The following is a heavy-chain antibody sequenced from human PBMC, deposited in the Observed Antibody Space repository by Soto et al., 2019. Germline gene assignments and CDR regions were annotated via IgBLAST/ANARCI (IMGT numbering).Heavy chain of an antibody. Sequence: EVQLLESGGGLVQPGGSLRLSCAASGFTFNNYAMSWLRQAPGKGLEWVSTITGGGAGTYYADSVKGRFTISRDNSNNMLYLQMYSLRVEDTALYYCAKCFRNYAADNFDNWGQGTLVTVSS. V-gene: IGHV3-23*01. J-gene: IGHJ4*02. CDR1: GFTFNNYA. D-gene: IGHD4-4*01. CDR3: AKCFRNYAADNFDN. CDR2: ITGGGAGT.